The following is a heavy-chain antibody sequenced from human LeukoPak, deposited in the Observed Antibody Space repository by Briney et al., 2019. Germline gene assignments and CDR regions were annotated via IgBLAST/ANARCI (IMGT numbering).Heavy chain of an antibody. CDR2: ISGSGGST. V-gene: IGHV3-23*01. CDR1: GFRFTDYS. CDR3: GISIVGATRSDY. J-gene: IGHJ4*02. Sequence: GGSLRLSCAASGFRFTDYSMSWVRQAPGKGLEWVSAISGSGGSTYYADSVKGRFTISRDNSKNTLYLQMNSLRAEDTAVYYCGISIVGATRSDYWGQGTLVTVSS. D-gene: IGHD1-26*01.